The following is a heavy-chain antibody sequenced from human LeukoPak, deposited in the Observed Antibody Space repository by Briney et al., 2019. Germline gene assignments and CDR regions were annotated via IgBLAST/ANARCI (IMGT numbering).Heavy chain of an antibody. Sequence: SVKVSCKASGGTFSSYAISWVRQAPRQGLEWMGRIIPIFGTANYAQKFQGRVTITTDESTSTAYMELSSLRSEDTAVYYCARGPIVGATTPLDYWGQGTLVTVSS. V-gene: IGHV1-69*05. CDR1: GGTFSSYA. J-gene: IGHJ4*02. D-gene: IGHD1-26*01. CDR3: ARGPIVGATTPLDY. CDR2: IIPIFGTA.